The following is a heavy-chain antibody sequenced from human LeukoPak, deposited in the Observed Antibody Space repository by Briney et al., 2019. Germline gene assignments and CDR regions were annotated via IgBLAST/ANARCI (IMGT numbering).Heavy chain of an antibody. J-gene: IGHJ5*02. CDR3: ARQFWGRIAAAGTFGWFDP. D-gene: IGHD6-13*01. CDR2: GDYSGGT. V-gene: IGHV4-39*07. Sequence: SETLSLTCTVSGDSFTSVTDYWAWIRQPPGKGLEWIASGDYSGGTYYNPSLESRVAISADMSKNQISLKLSSVTAADTAVYYCARQFWGRIAAAGTFGWFDPWGQGTLVTVSS. CDR1: GDSFTSVTDY.